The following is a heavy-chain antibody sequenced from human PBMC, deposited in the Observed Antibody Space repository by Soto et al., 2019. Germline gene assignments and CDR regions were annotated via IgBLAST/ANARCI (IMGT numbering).Heavy chain of an antibody. V-gene: IGHV3-64D*06. CDR3: VKPAADYYDSSGYSSPLFDY. D-gene: IGHD3-22*01. CDR2: ISSNGGST. CDR1: GFTFSSYA. Sequence: PGGSLRLSCSASGFTFSSYAMHWVRQAPGKGLEYVSAISSNGGSTYYADSVEGRFTISRDNSKNTLYLQMSSLRAEDTAVYYCVKPAADYYDSSGYSSPLFDYWGQGTLVTVSS. J-gene: IGHJ4*02.